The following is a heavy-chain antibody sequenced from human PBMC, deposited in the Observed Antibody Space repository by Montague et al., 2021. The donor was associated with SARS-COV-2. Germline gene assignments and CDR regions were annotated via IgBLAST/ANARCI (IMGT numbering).Heavy chain of an antibody. J-gene: IGHJ4*02. Sequence: PALVKPTQTLTLTCTFSGFSLSTSGMCVSWIRQPPGKALEWLARXDWXDDKYYSTSLKTRLTISKDTSKSQVVLTMTNMDPVDTATYYCAREYSSGVYFDYWGQGTLVTASS. CDR3: AREYSSGVYFDY. CDR1: GFSLSTSGMC. CDR2: XDWXDDK. D-gene: IGHD6-19*01. V-gene: IGHV2-70*11.